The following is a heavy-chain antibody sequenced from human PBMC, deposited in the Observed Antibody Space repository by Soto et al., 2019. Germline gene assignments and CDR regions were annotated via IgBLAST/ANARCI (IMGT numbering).Heavy chain of an antibody. D-gene: IGHD3-10*01. CDR3: AKEYYSSRSGSFSPYYFDY. CDR2: ISSDGNNR. Sequence: QVYLVESGGGVVQPGRSLRLSCAVSGFTFPNFAMHWVRQVPGKGLEWVALISSDGNNRYYADFVKGRFTISRDNSKNTLYLQMNRLRTEATAVFFCAKEYYSSRSGSFSPYYFDYWGQGTLVTVSS. V-gene: IGHV3-30*18. CDR1: GFTFPNFA. J-gene: IGHJ4*02.